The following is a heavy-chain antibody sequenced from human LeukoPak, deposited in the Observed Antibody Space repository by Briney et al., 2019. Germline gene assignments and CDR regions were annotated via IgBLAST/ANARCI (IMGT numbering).Heavy chain of an antibody. J-gene: IGHJ4*02. CDR3: ARGALLWFGAKMEYYFGY. CDR2: INHSGST. CDR1: GGSFSGYY. V-gene: IGHV4-34*01. Sequence: PSETLSLTCAVYGGSFSGYYWSWIRQPPGKGLEWIGEINHSGSTNYNPSLKGRVTISVDTSKNQFSLKLSSVTAADTAVYYCARGALLWFGAKMEYYFGYWGQGTPLTVSS. D-gene: IGHD3-10*01.